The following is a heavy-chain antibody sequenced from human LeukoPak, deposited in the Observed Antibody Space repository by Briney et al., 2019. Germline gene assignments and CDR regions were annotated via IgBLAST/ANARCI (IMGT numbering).Heavy chain of an antibody. V-gene: IGHV7-4-1*02. CDR1: GYTFTSYA. Sequence: ASVKASCKASGYTFTSYAMNWVRQAPGQGLEWMGWINTNTGNPTYAQGSTGRFVFSLDTSVSTAYLQISSLKAEDTAVYYCARDLSLGYYDSSGSIPHFDYWGQGTPVTVSS. D-gene: IGHD3-22*01. CDR3: ARDLSLGYYDSSGSIPHFDY. CDR2: INTNTGNP. J-gene: IGHJ4*02.